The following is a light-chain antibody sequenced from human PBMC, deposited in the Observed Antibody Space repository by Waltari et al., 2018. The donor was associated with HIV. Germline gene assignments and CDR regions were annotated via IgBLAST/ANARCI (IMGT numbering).Light chain of an antibody. CDR2: SNT. CDR1: NSNIGSRS. CDR3: SAWDVTLNGLV. Sequence: QSLLTQSPSASGTPGQRVNISCFGTNSNIGSRSVNWYQHFPGTPPKLLIFSNTERPSGVPDRFSGSKSGTSASLAISGLHSQDEADYYCSAWDVTLNGLVFGGGTRLSVL. V-gene: IGLV1-44*01. J-gene: IGLJ2*01.